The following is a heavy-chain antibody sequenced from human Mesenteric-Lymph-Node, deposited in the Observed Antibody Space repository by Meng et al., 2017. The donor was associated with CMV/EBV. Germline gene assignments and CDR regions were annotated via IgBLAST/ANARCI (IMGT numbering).Heavy chain of an antibody. D-gene: IGHD1-26*01. J-gene: IGHJ5*02. CDR2: TSAYNGNT. V-gene: IGHV1-18*01. Sequence: ASVKVSCKASGYTFSTYAVAWVRQAPGQGLEWMGWTSAYNGNTNNAQKFQGRVTMTTDTSTSTAYMELRSLRSDDTAVYYCAKNVGWFDTWGQGTLVTVSS. CDR1: GYTFSTYA. CDR3: AKNVGWFDT.